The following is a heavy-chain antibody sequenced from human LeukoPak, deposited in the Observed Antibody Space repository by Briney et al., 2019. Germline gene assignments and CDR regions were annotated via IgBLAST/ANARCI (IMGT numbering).Heavy chain of an antibody. D-gene: IGHD6-13*01. J-gene: IGHJ4*02. CDR1: GGSISSYY. V-gene: IGHV4-59*01. CDR2: IYYSGTT. Sequence: SETLSLTCTVSGGSISSYYWSWIRQPPGQGLEWVGYIYYSGTTNYNPSLKSRVTISVDTSKNQFSLKLSSVTAADTAVYYCARGVYIAAAQYGYWGQGTLVTVSS. CDR3: ARGVYIAAAQYGY.